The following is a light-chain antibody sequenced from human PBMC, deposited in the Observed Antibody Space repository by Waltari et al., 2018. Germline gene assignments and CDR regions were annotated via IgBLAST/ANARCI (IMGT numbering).Light chain of an antibody. CDR3: QSYDSSLRDV. CDR2: SNF. J-gene: IGLJ1*01. CDR1: SSNIGGGNE. V-gene: IGLV1-40*01. Sequence: QSVLTQPPSVSGAPGQRVTISCTGSSSNIGGGNEVHWYPHLPGTAPKLLIYSNFNRPSGVPDRFSGSKSGTSAFLAISGLQAEDEAVYYCQSYDSSLRDVFGTGTKVTVL.